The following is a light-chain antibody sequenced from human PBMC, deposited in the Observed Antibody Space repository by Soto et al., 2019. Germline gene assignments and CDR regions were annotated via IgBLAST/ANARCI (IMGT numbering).Light chain of an antibody. CDR1: QSVSNN. V-gene: IGKV3-15*01. J-gene: IGKJ1*01. CDR2: GAS. CDR3: QQYNNWPRT. Sequence: EIVMTQSPATLSVSPGERATLSCRASQSVSNNLVGYQQKPGQAPRLLIYGASTRATGIPARFSGSGSGTEFTLTISRLQSEDFAIYYCQQYNNWPRTFGQGTKVEI.